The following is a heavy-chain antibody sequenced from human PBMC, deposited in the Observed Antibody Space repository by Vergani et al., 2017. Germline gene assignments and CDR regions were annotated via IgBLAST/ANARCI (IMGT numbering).Heavy chain of an antibody. CDR1: GYTFTSYG. D-gene: IGHD3-9*01. CDR3: AGGKYFDWLLYRVSGY. V-gene: IGHV1-18*01. CDR2: ISAYNGNT. J-gene: IGHJ4*02. Sequence: QVQLVQSGAEVKKPGASVKVSCKASGYTFTSYGISWVRQAPGQGLEWMGWISAYNGNTNYAQEVQGRVTMTRNTSISTAYMELSMLRCDGTAVYYCAGGKYFDWLLYRVSGYWGQGTLVTVSS.